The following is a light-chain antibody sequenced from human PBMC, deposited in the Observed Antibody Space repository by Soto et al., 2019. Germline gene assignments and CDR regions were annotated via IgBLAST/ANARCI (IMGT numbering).Light chain of an antibody. Sequence: QSVLAQPASVSGSPGQSITISCTGTSSDVGAYNSVSWYQQHPHKAPQVIIYKGTQRPSGVSNRFSGSTSGNAASLTISGLQADDEADYFFCSSAPESTYVFGNGTKLTVL. V-gene: IGLV2-23*01. J-gene: IGLJ1*01. CDR2: KGT. CDR3: CSSAPESTYV. CDR1: SSDVGAYNS.